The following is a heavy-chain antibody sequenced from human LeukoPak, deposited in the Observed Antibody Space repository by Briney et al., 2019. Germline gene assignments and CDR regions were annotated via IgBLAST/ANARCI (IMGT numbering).Heavy chain of an antibody. D-gene: IGHD3-16*01. CDR2: ITRDGSST. V-gene: IGHV3-74*01. CDR1: GFTFSSSW. J-gene: IGHJ6*04. Sequence: GGCLRLSCAASGFTFSSSWMHWVRQAPGKGLVWVSRITRDGSSTTYADSVKGRFTTSRDNAKNTLYLQMDSLRDDDTAVYYCARDPGYESWSPFWGGMDVWGNGTTVIVSS. CDR3: ARDPGYESWSPFWGGMDV.